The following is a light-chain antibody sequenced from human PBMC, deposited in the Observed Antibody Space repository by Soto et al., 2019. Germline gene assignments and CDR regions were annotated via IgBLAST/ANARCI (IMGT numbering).Light chain of an antibody. J-gene: IGLJ2*01. Sequence: QSALTQPASVSGSPGQSITISCTGTSSDVGAYNYVSWYQQHPVKAPKLMIYDVSSRPSGISNRFSGSKSGNTASLTISGVQAKDEADYYCSSYASSSTVIFGGGTKLTVL. CDR3: SSYASSSTVI. V-gene: IGLV2-14*01. CDR1: SSDVGAYNY. CDR2: DVS.